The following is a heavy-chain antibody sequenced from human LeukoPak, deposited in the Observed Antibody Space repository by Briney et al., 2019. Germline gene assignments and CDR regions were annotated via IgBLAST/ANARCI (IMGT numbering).Heavy chain of an antibody. Sequence: GGSLRLSCAASGFTFNNYGMHWVRQAPGKGLEWVAFIRNDGNSKYYADSVKGRFTISRDNSKNTLSLQMNSLRAEDTAVYYCAKDGYSSAWYARYFDYWGQGTLVTVSS. CDR2: IRNDGNSK. CDR1: GFTFNNYG. V-gene: IGHV3-30*02. CDR3: AKDGYSSAWYARYFDY. D-gene: IGHD6-19*01. J-gene: IGHJ4*02.